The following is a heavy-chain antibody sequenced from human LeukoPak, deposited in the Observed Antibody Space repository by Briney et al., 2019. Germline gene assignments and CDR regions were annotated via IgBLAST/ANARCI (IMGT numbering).Heavy chain of an antibody. CDR3: AKTKHRGYSYGFPLFDY. CDR2: ISYDGSNK. V-gene: IGHV3-30*18. J-gene: IGHJ4*02. D-gene: IGHD5-18*01. CDR1: GFTFSSYG. Sequence: PGGSLRLSCAASGFTFSSYGMHWVRHAPGKGLEWVAVISYDGSNKYYADSVKGRFTISRDNSKNTLYLQMNSLRAEDTAVYYCAKTKHRGYSYGFPLFDYWGQGTLVTVSS.